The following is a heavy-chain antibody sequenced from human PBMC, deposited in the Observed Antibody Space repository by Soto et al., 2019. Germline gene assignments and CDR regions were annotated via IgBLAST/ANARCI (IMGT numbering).Heavy chain of an antibody. D-gene: IGHD3-9*01. CDR2: IIPIFGTA. CDR1: GGTFSSYA. V-gene: IGHV1-69*13. J-gene: IGHJ5*02. CDR3: ASGYEILTGYLANWFDP. Sequence: SVKVSCKASGGTFSSYAISWVRQAPGQGLEWMGGIIPIFGTANYAQKFQGRVTITADESTSTAYMELSSLRSEDTAVYYCASGYEILTGYLANWFDPWGQGTLVTVSS.